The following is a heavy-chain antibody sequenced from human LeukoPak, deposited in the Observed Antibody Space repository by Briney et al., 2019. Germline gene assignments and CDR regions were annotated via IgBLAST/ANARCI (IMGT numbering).Heavy chain of an antibody. Sequence: GRSLRLSCVASGFTLSNYAMHWVRQAPGKWLECVAVIWYDGSNKYYVDSVKGRFSVSRDNSKHTLFLQMNALRAEDTAMYYCARDVSASGDQLGDWGQGTPVTVSS. D-gene: IGHD2-2*01. CDR2: IWYDGSNK. CDR3: ARDVSASGDQLGD. V-gene: IGHV3-33*01. J-gene: IGHJ4*02. CDR1: GFTLSNYA.